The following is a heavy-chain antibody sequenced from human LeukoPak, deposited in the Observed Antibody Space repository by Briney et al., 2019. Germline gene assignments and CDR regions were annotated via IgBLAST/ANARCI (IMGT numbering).Heavy chain of an antibody. J-gene: IGHJ4*02. V-gene: IGHV3-7*01. Sequence: GGSLRLSCAASGFTFSSYWMSWVRQAPGKGLEWVANIKQDGSEKYYVDSVKGRFTISRDNAKNSLYLQMNSQRAEDTAVYYCARVLGGAAAGSTPYYFDYWGQGTLVTVSS. CDR2: IKQDGSEK. CDR1: GFTFSSYW. D-gene: IGHD6-13*01. CDR3: ARVLGGAAAGSTPYYFDY.